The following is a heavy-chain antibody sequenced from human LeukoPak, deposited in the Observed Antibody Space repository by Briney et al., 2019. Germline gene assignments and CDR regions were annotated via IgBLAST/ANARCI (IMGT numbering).Heavy chain of an antibody. J-gene: IGHJ4*02. CDR3: PRDAGYSGRGSHPHFDF. Sequence: SAKVSCKASGGTFSSYAISWVRQAPGQGLEWMGGSIPIFGTSNNAQKFQGRATITTHESTTTASMELSILRSGDTAVYYLPRDAGYSGRGSHPHFDFWGQGTLVTVSS. CDR1: GGTFSSYA. V-gene: IGHV1-69*05. CDR2: SIPIFGTS. D-gene: IGHD5-12*01.